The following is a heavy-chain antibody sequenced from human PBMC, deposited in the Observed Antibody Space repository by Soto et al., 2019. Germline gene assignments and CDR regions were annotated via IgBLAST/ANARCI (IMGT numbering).Heavy chain of an antibody. CDR2: IYYSGST. CDR3: ARGDPYYMDV. V-gene: IGHV4-31*03. J-gene: IGHJ6*03. CDR1: GGSISSGGYY. Sequence: SETLSLTCTVPGGSISSGGYYWSWIRQHPGKGLEWIGYIYYSGSTYYNPSLKSRVTISVDTSKNQFSLKLSSVTAADTAVYYCARGDPYYMDVWGKGTTVTVS.